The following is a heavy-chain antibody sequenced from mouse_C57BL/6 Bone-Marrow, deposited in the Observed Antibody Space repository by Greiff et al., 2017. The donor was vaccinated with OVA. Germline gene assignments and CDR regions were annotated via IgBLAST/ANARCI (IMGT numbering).Heavy chain of an antibody. Sequence: DVKLVESGGGLVQPGDSLSLSCAASGFTFTNYYMSWVRQPPGKALEWLAFIRNKPNGSTTEYSASVKGRFTITRDNSKSILYLQMNALRAEDSATDDCARYKGRVAVDYFDYWGQGTALTVSS. V-gene: IGHV7-3*01. J-gene: IGHJ2*01. D-gene: IGHD1-1*01. CDR2: IRNKPNGSTT. CDR3: ARYKGRVAVDYFDY. CDR1: GFTFTNYY.